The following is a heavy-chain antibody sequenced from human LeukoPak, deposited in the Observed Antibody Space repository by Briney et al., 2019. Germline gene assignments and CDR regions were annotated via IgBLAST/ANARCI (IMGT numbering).Heavy chain of an antibody. J-gene: IGHJ4*02. Sequence: PGGSLRLSCAASGFTFSNYWMSWVRQAPGKGLEWVANIKDDGSGKYYVDSLKGRFTISRDNAKNSLYLQMNSLRAEDTAVYYCAKVRSSGYYYFDYWGQGTLVTVSS. CDR1: GFTFSNYW. CDR3: AKVRSSGYYYFDY. CDR2: IKDDGSGK. D-gene: IGHD3-22*01. V-gene: IGHV3-7*03.